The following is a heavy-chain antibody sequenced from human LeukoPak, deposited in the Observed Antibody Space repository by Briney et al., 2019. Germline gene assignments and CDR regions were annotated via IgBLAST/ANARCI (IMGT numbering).Heavy chain of an antibody. CDR3: AKGAEVGLALASPIDY. Sequence: GGSLRLSCAASGFTFDDYAMHWVRHAPGKGLEWVSLISWDGSTTYYADSVKGRFTISRDNSKNSLYLQMTNLRPEDTALYHCAKGAEVGLALASPIDYWGQGTLVTVSS. D-gene: IGHD6-19*01. CDR1: GFTFDDYA. CDR2: ISWDGSTT. V-gene: IGHV3-43D*04. J-gene: IGHJ4*02.